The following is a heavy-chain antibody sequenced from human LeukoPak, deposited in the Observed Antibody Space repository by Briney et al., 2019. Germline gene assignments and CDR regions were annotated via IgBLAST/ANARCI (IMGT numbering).Heavy chain of an antibody. Sequence: PGGSLRLSCAASGFTFDKYAMTWVRQAPGKGLEWDSAISAGGSNTYYADSVKGRFTISRDTSKNTLYLQMHSLRAEDTAVYYCAKTPYYDSTGYYHYYYYAMDVWGQGTTVTVSS. J-gene: IGHJ6*02. CDR2: ISAGGSNT. CDR1: GFTFDKYA. V-gene: IGHV3-23*01. D-gene: IGHD3-22*01. CDR3: AKTPYYDSTGYYHYYYYAMDV.